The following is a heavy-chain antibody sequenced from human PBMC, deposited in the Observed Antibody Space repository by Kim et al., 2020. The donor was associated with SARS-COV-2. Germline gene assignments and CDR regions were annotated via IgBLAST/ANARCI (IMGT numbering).Heavy chain of an antibody. CDR3: AKYSGYDKVKFGSVDY. Sequence: GGSLRLSCAASGFTFSSYAMSWVRQAPGKGLEWVSAISGSGGSTYYADSVKGRFTISRDNSKNTLYLQMNSLRAEDTAVYYCAKYSGYDKVKFGSVDYWGQGTLVTVSS. CDR1: GFTFSSYA. CDR2: ISGSGGST. V-gene: IGHV3-23*01. J-gene: IGHJ4*02. D-gene: IGHD5-12*01.